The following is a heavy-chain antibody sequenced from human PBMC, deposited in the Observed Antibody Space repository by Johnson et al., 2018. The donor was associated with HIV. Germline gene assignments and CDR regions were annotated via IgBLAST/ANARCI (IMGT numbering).Heavy chain of an antibody. CDR1: GFTFDDYG. V-gene: IGHV3-23*04. D-gene: IGHD3-3*01. J-gene: IGHJ3*02. CDR3: ARGGYNFWSGYLGAFDI. CDR2: ISGSGSHT. Sequence: VLLVESGGGLVQPGGSLRLSCAASGFTFDDYGMSWVRQAPGKGLEWVSAISGSGSHTNYADSVKGRFTISRDNFKNTLFLQMNSLRGEDTAVYYCARGGYNFWSGYLGAFDIWGQGTMVTVSS.